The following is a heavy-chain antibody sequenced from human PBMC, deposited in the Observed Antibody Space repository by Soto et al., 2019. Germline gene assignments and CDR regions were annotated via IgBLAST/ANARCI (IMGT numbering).Heavy chain of an antibody. CDR1: GGSFSGYY. CDR2: ISHSVST. V-gene: IGHV4-34*01. J-gene: IGHJ6*02. D-gene: IGHD4-4*01. CDR3: ARGTGSGAYSNYGHYYYRMDV. Sequence: SEALSLTCAVYGGSFSGYYWSWVRQPPGEGPEWSGEISHSVSTNYSPSLKGRVTISVDTSKNQFSLKLSSVPAAATSVYYCARGTGSGAYSNYGHYYYRMDVWGQGPTVTV.